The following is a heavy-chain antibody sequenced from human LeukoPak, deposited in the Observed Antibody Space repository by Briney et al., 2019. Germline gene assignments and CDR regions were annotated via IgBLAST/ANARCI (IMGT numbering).Heavy chain of an antibody. D-gene: IGHD2-21*01. J-gene: IGHJ4*02. Sequence: GASVKVSCKASGYTFTSYDINWVRQATGQGLEWMGWMNPNSGNTGYAQKFQGRVTMTRSTSISTAYMELSSLRFEDTAVYYCTRSVRNGHIDYWGQGTLAIVSS. CDR3: TRSVRNGHIDY. V-gene: IGHV1-8*01. CDR2: MNPNSGNT. CDR1: GYTFTSYD.